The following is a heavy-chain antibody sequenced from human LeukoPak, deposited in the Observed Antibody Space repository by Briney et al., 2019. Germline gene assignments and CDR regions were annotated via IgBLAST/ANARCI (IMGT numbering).Heavy chain of an antibody. Sequence: SETLSLTCSVSIGSISSSKWWSWVRQSPVKGLEWIGEIYLYGTTNYNPSFTSRVTMSIDTPENHFSLKLSSVTAADTAVYYCARGPTAYCGSTTCSPYFDYWGQGILVTVSS. CDR3: ARGPTAYCGSTTCSPYFDY. D-gene: IGHD2-2*01. CDR1: IGSISSSKW. CDR2: IYLYGTT. V-gene: IGHV4-4*02. J-gene: IGHJ4*02.